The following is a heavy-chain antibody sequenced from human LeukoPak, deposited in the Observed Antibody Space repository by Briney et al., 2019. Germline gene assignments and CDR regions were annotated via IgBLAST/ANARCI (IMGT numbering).Heavy chain of an antibody. CDR1: GFTFSSYA. CDR3: AKAVSIGIAAAGTGY. V-gene: IGHV3-23*01. Sequence: GGSLRLSCAASGFTFSSYAMSWVRQAPGKGLEWVSAISGSGGSTYYADSVKGRFTISRDNSKDTLYLQMNSLRAEDTAVYYCAKAVSIGIAAAGTGYWGQGTLVTVSS. D-gene: IGHD6-13*01. CDR2: ISGSGGST. J-gene: IGHJ4*02.